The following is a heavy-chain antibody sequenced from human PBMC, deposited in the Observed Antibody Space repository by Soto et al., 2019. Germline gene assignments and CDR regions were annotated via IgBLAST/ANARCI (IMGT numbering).Heavy chain of an antibody. Sequence: SQTLSLTCAVYGGSFSGYYWSWIRQPPGKGLEWIGEINHSGSTNYNPSLKSRVTISVDTSKNQFSLKLSSVTAADTAVYYCARGVWDNWNVGETPFDYWGQGTLVTVSS. J-gene: IGHJ4*02. CDR3: ARGVWDNWNVGETPFDY. V-gene: IGHV4-34*01. D-gene: IGHD1-20*01. CDR1: GGSFSGYY. CDR2: INHSGST.